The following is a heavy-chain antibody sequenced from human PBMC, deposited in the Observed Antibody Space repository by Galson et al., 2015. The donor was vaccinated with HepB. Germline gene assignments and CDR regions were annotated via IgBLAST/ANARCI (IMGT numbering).Heavy chain of an antibody. D-gene: IGHD3-9*01. V-gene: IGHV1-46*04. CDR3: ARAQPLTIFPFDY. Sequence: SVKVSCKASGYTFTSYYMHWVRQAPGQGLEWMGIINPSGGSTSYAQKLQGRVTMTRDTSTSTVYMELSSLRSEDTAVYYCARAQPLTIFPFDYWGQGTLVTVSS. CDR2: INPSGGST. CDR1: GYTFTSYY. J-gene: IGHJ4*02.